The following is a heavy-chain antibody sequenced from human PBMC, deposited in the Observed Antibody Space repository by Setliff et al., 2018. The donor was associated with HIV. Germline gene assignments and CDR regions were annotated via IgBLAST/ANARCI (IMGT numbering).Heavy chain of an antibody. Sequence: FTGYYMHWIRQPPGKGLEWIGEINHSGSTNYNPSLKSRVTISVDTSKNQFSLRLSSVIAADTAVYYCARGPPGSSIGWYVGYWGQGTLVTVSS. V-gene: IGHV4-34*01. CDR2: INHSGST. D-gene: IGHD6-19*01. CDR1: FTGYY. CDR3: ARGPPGSSIGWYVGY. J-gene: IGHJ4*02.